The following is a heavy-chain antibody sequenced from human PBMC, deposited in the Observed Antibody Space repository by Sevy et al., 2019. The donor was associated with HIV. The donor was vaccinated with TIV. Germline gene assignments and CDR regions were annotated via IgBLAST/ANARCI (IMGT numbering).Heavy chain of an antibody. CDR2: SSGSGGST. CDR1: GFTFSNYA. D-gene: IGHD1-26*01. CDR3: AKWSELPSSPFDY. J-gene: IGHJ4*02. Sequence: GGSLRLSCAASGFTFSNYAMSWVRQAPGKGLEWVSVSSGSGGSTYYADSVKGRFTISRDNSKNTLFLQMNSLRAEDTAVYFCAKWSELPSSPFDYWGQGTLVTVSS. V-gene: IGHV3-23*01.